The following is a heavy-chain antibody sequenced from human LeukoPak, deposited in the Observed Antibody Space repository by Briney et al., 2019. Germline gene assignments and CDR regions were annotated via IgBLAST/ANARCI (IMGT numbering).Heavy chain of an antibody. J-gene: IGHJ4*02. V-gene: IGHV3-23*01. CDR1: GFTFSSYA. D-gene: IGHD3-3*01. Sequence: GGSLRLSCAASGFTFSSYAMNWVRQAPGKGLEWVSAISSSGGSTYYADSVKGRFTISRDNSKNTLYLQMNSLRAEDTAVYYRAKATNYDFWSGFDYWGQGTLVTVSS. CDR2: ISSSGGST. CDR3: AKATNYDFWSGFDY.